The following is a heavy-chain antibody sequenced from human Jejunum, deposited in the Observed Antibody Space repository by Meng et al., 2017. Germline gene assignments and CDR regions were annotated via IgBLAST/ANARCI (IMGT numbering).Heavy chain of an antibody. V-gene: IGHV1-69*01. CDR1: GGTFSSDA. CDR2: IIPIFGPT. J-gene: IGHJ4*02. CDR3: ARGAVMATTYYFEY. D-gene: IGHD1-26*01. Sequence: GQLVQVGAWGKSPGPSVKVSCKASGGTFSSDAMSWVRQAPGQGLEWMGGIIPIFGPTNYAQKFQGRLTITADESTSTAYMELSGLRSEDTALYYCARGAVMATTYYFEYWGQGSLVTVSS.